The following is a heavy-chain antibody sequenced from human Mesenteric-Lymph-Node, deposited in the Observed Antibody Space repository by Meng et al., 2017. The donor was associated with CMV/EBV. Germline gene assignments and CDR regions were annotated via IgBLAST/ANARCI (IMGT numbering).Heavy chain of an antibody. D-gene: IGHD4-23*01. J-gene: IGHJ4*02. Sequence: GESLKISCAASGFTVSSNYMSWVRQAPGKGLEWVSVIYSGGSTYYADSVKGRFTISRDNSKNTLYLQMNSLRAEDTAVYYCAGDYDGLGYWGQGTLVTVSS. CDR3: AGDYDGLGY. CDR2: IYSGGST. CDR1: GFTVSSNY. V-gene: IGHV3-66*02.